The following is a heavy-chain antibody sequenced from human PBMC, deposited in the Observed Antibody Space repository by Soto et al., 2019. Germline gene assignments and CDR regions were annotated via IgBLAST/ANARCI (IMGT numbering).Heavy chain of an antibody. CDR1: GGSISSSSYY. CDR2: IYYSGST. CDR3: ARLVTYYGSGSYYSA. J-gene: IGHJ5*02. Sequence: SETLSLTCTVSGGSISSSSYYWGWIRQPPGKGLEWIGSIYYSGSTYYNPSLKSRVTISVDTSKNQFYLKLSSVTAAETAEYNCARLVTYYGSGSYYSAWGQGTLVTVSS. D-gene: IGHD3-10*01. V-gene: IGHV4-39*01.